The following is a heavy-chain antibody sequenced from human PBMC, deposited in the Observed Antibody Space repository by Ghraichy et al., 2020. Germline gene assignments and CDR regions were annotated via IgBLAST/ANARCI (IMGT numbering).Heavy chain of an antibody. J-gene: IGHJ6*02. CDR1: GGSISSSSYY. CDR2: IYYSGST. D-gene: IGHD6-19*01. Sequence: SETLSLTCTVSGGSISSSSYYWGWIRQPPGKGLEWIGSIYYSGSTYYNPSLKSRVTISVDTSKNQFSLKLSSVTAADTAVYYCAREGIAVAGPKYYYYGMDVWGQGTTVTVSS. V-gene: IGHV4-39*02. CDR3: AREGIAVAGPKYYYYGMDV.